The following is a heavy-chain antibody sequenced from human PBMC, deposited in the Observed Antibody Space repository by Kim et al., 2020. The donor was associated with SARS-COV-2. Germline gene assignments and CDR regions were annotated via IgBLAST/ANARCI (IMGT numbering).Heavy chain of an antibody. CDR3: ARGLAPAS. V-gene: IGHV3-7*03. CDR1: GLTFSSFW. CDR2: IKQDGSEK. J-gene: IGHJ5*02. D-gene: IGHD2-2*01. Sequence: GGSLRLSCAASGLTFSSFWMSWVRQAPGKGLEWVANIKQDGSEKYYVDSVKGRFTISRDNAKNSLYLQVNSLRVEDTAVYYCARGLAPASWGQGTLVTVSS.